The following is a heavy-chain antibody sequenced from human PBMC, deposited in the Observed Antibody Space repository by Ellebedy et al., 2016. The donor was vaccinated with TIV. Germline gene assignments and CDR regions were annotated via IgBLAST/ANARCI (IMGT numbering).Heavy chain of an antibody. J-gene: IGHJ5*02. D-gene: IGHD2-2*01. V-gene: IGHV1-69*13. CDR2: IIPIFGIV. CDR1: GGTFSSRA. CDR3: ARGADFIVIPAETPFDP. Sequence: SVKVSXXASGGTFSSRAVSWVRQAPGQGLEWMGGIIPIFGIVNYEQKLQGRLTITADESRTTAYMELRTLRSDDTAVYYCARGADFIVIPAETPFDPWGQGTLVTVSP.